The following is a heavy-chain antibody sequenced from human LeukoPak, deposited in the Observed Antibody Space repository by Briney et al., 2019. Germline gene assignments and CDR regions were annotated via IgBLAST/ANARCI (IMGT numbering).Heavy chain of an antibody. Sequence: SETLSLTCTVSGGAISSHCWSWIRQSPGKGLEWIGYIYNSGTTNYNPSLKSRVTISVDTSKNQFSLKLSSVTAADTAVYYCARQDCSGGSCRGLDYWGQGTLVTVSS. J-gene: IGHJ4*02. D-gene: IGHD2-15*01. CDR3: ARQDCSGGSCRGLDY. CDR2: IYNSGTT. CDR1: GGAISSHC. V-gene: IGHV4-59*08.